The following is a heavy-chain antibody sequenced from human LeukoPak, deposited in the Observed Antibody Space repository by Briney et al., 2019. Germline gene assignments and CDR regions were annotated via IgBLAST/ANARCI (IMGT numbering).Heavy chain of an antibody. CDR2: ISYDGSNK. CDR3: AAFGNADY. D-gene: IGHD4-23*01. J-gene: IGHJ4*02. Sequence: GGSLRLSCAASGFTISSYGMHWVRQAPGKGLEWVAVISYDGSNKYYADSVKGRFTISRDNSKNTLYLQMNSLRAEDTAVYYCAAFGNADYWGPGTLVTVSS. V-gene: IGHV3-30*03. CDR1: GFTISSYG.